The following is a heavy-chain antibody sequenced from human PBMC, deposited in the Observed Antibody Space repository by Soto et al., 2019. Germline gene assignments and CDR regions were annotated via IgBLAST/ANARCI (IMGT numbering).Heavy chain of an antibody. CDR3: AAANSLDIVATNPFYY. V-gene: IGHV1-58*01. D-gene: IGHD5-12*01. CDR1: GFTFTSSA. Sequence: ASVKVSCKASGFTFTSSAVQWVRQARGQRLEWIGWIVVGSGNTNYAQKFQERVTITRDMSTSTAYMELSSLRSEDTAVYYCAAANSLDIVATNPFYYWGQGTLVTVSS. CDR2: IVVGSGNT. J-gene: IGHJ4*02.